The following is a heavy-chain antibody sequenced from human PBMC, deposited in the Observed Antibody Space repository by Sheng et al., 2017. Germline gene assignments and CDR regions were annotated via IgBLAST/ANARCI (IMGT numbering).Heavy chain of an antibody. CDR1: GFTFSSYA. D-gene: IGHD3-10*01. CDR2: ISYDGSNK. V-gene: IGHV3-30-3*01. Sequence: QVQLVESGGGVVQPGRSLRLSCAASGFTFSSYAMHWVRQAPGKGLEWVAVISYDGSNKYYADSVKGRFTISRDNSKNTLYLQMNSLRAEDTAVYYCAREGYYYGSGSYPLGYYMDVWGKGTTVTVSS. J-gene: IGHJ6*03. CDR3: AREGYYYGSGSYPLGYYMDV.